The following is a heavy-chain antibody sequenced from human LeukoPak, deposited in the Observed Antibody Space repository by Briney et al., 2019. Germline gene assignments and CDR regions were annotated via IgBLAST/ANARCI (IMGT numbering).Heavy chain of an antibody. J-gene: IGHJ3*02. CDR3: ARDWTYYYDSSGYYRAFDI. Sequence: LSLTCTVSGGSISSSSYYWGWIRQAPGRGLEWVSYVSSSSSYTNYADSVRGRFTISRDNAKDSLYLQMNSLRAEDTAVYYCARDWTYYYDSSGYYRAFDIWGQGTMVTVSS. CDR2: VSSSSSYT. CDR1: GGSISSSSYY. D-gene: IGHD3-22*01. V-gene: IGHV3-11*06.